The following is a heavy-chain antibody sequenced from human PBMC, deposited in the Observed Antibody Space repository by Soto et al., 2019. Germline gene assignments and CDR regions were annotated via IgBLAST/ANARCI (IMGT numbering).Heavy chain of an antibody. CDR3: ARHYGQHDAFDI. V-gene: IGHV5-51*01. J-gene: IGHJ3*02. CDR1: GYSFTTYW. Sequence: GESLKISCKGSGYSFTTYWIGWVRQMPGKGLEWMGIIYSRDSDTKYSPSFQGLVTISADKSITTAYLQWNSLKASDTAMYYCARHYGQHDAFDIWGQGTMVTVSS. CDR2: IYSRDSDT. D-gene: IGHD2-2*01.